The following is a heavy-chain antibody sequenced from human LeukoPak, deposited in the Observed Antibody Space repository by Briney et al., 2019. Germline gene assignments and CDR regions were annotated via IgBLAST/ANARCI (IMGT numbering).Heavy chain of an antibody. CDR1: GDSVSRSESY. D-gene: IGHD3-22*01. CDR3: ARRRYYDGSGYLE. V-gene: IGHV4-39*01. Sequence: SETLSLTCSVSGDSVSRSESYWDWIRQPPGKGLEWIGTIYYSGRTYYSPSLKSRVTMSVDPSNNQFSLTLRPVTAADMAVYYCARRRYYDGSGYLEWGQGTLLSVSS. CDR2: IYYSGRT. J-gene: IGHJ1*01.